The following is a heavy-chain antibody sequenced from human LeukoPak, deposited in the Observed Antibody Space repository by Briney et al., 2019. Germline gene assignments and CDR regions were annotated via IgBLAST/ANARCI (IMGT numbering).Heavy chain of an antibody. CDR3: ARPVPSRLGWFDP. Sequence: SETLSLTCTVSGGSISSYYWGWIRQPPGKGLEWIGSIYYSGSTYYNPSLKSRVSISVHTSKNQFSLKLRSVTAADTAVYYCARPVPSRLGWFDPWGQGTLVTVSS. CDR2: IYYSGST. J-gene: IGHJ5*02. CDR1: GGSISSYY. D-gene: IGHD1-1*01. V-gene: IGHV4-39*01.